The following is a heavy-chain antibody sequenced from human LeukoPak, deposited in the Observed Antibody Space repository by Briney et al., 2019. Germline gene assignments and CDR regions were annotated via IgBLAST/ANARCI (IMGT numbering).Heavy chain of an antibody. Sequence: GGSLRLTCAASGFTFSSYWMSWVRQAPGKGLEWVANIKQDGSGKYYVDSVKGRFTISRDNAKNSLYLQMNSLRAEDTAVYYCAREWRYYAAGYYFDYWGQGTLVTVSS. CDR3: AREWRYYAAGYYFDY. CDR1: GFTFSSYW. J-gene: IGHJ4*02. V-gene: IGHV3-7*01. CDR2: IKQDGSGK. D-gene: IGHD2-2*01.